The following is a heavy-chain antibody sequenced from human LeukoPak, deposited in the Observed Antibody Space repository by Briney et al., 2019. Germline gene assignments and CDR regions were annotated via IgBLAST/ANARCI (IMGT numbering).Heavy chain of an antibody. D-gene: IGHD2-21*02. CDR1: GYTFTSYG. Sequence: VKVSCKASGYTFTSYGISWVRQAPGQGLEWMGWIIPILGIANYAQKFQGRVTITADKSTSTAYMELSSLRSEDTAVYYCASQTVSVTPYGMDVWGQGTTVTVSS. CDR3: ASQTVSVTPYGMDV. CDR2: IIPILGIA. V-gene: IGHV1-69*10. J-gene: IGHJ6*02.